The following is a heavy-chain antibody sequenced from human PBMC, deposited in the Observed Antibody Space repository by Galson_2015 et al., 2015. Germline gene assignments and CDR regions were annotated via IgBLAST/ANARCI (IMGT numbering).Heavy chain of an antibody. CDR3: TTDGVAVAGDDYYYGMDV. Sequence: SLRLSCAASGFTFSNAWMSWVRQAPGKGLEWVCRISSRSGGGTTAYDAPVKGRFTISSDDPKNTLYLQMNSLKTEDTAVYYCTTDGVAVAGDDYYYGMDVWGQGTTVTVSS. D-gene: IGHD6-19*01. CDR2: ISSRSGGGTT. V-gene: IGHV3-15*01. J-gene: IGHJ6*02. CDR1: GFTFSNAW.